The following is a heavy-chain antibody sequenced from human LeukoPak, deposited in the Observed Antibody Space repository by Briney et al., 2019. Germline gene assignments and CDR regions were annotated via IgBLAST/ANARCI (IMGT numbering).Heavy chain of an antibody. CDR2: INPNSGGT. CDR1: GYTFTGYY. V-gene: IGHV1-2*06. D-gene: IGHD1-7*01. J-gene: IGHJ3*02. CDR3: ARIITGTTKGDAFDI. Sequence: ASVKVSCKASGYTFTGYYMHWVRQAPGQGLEWMGRINPNSGGTNYAQKFQGRVTITRDTSASTAYMELSSLRSEDTAVYYCARIITGTTKGDAFDIWGQGTMVTVSS.